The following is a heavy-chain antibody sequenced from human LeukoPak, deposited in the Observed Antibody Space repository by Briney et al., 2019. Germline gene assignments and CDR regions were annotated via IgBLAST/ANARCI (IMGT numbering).Heavy chain of an antibody. V-gene: IGHV4-30-4*08. J-gene: IGHJ5*02. CDR1: GFSISSGYY. CDR3: ARDHGYSGTYSWFDP. D-gene: IGHD1-26*01. CDR2: IYYSGSA. Sequence: SETLSLTCDVSGFSISSGYYWGWIRQPPGKGLEWIGYIYYSGSAYYNPSLKSRVTISVDTSKNQFSLKLSSVTAADTAVYYCARDHGYSGTYSWFDPWGQGTLVTVSS.